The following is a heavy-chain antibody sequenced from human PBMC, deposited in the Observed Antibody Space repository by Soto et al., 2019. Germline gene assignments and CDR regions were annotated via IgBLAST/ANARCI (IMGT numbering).Heavy chain of an antibody. D-gene: IGHD4-17*01. V-gene: IGHV4-34*01. CDR1: GGSFSGYY. CDR2: INHSGST. CDR3: ARGYSDPYYYYYYGMDV. J-gene: IGHJ6*02. Sequence: SETLSLTCAVYGGSFSGYYWSWIRQPPGKGLEWIGEINHSGSTNYIPSLKSRVTISVDTSKNQFSLKLSSVTAADTAVYYCARGYSDPYYYYYYGMDVWGQGTTVTVSS.